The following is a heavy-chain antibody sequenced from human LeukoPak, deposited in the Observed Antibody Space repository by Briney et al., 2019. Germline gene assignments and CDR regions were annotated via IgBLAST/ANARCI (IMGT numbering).Heavy chain of an antibody. CDR3: AKSQVTGWYDFDY. Sequence: GGSLRLSCAASGFTFSSYSMNWVRQAPGKGLEWVSGITGSGGSTYYADSVKGRFTISRDNSKNTLNLQMNSLRPEDTAVYYCAKSQVTGWYDFDYWGQGTLVIVSS. D-gene: IGHD6-19*01. CDR2: ITGSGGST. CDR1: GFTFSSYS. V-gene: IGHV3-23*01. J-gene: IGHJ4*02.